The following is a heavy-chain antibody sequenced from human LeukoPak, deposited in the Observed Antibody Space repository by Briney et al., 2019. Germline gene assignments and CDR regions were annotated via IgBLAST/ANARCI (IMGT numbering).Heavy chain of an antibody. J-gene: IGHJ5*02. CDR3: ARDRWFDP. V-gene: IGHV4-61*01. Sequence: SETLSLTCTVSGGSISSSSYSWGWIRQPPGKGLEWIGYIYYSGSTNYNPSLKSRVTISVDTSKNQFSLKLSSVTAADTAVYYCARDRWFDPWGQGTLVTVSS. CDR2: IYYSGST. CDR1: GGSISSSSYS.